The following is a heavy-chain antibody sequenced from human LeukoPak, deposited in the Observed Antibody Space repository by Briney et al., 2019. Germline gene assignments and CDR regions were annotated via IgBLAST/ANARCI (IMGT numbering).Heavy chain of an antibody. CDR3: ARGAGIVGATTSNNWFDP. D-gene: IGHD1-26*01. CDR1: GGSISSYY. J-gene: IGHJ5*02. V-gene: IGHV4-34*01. CDR2: INHSGST. Sequence: SGTLSLTCTVSGGSISSYYWSWIRQPPGKGLEWIGEINHSGSTNYNPSLKSRVTISVDTSKNQFSLKLSSVTAADTAVYYCARGAGIVGATTSNNWFDPWGQGTLVTVSS.